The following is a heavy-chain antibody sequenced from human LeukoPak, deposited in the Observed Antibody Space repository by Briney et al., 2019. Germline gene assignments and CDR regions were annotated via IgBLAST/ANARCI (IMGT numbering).Heavy chain of an antibody. D-gene: IGHD4-17*01. Sequence: KSSETLSLTCTVSGGSISSYYWSWIRQPPGKGLEWIGYIYYSGSTNYKPSLKSRVTISVDTSKNQFSLKLSSVTAADTAVYYCARRDYGEHFDYWGQGTLVTVSS. V-gene: IGHV4-59*01. J-gene: IGHJ4*02. CDR3: ARRDYGEHFDY. CDR1: GGSISSYY. CDR2: IYYSGST.